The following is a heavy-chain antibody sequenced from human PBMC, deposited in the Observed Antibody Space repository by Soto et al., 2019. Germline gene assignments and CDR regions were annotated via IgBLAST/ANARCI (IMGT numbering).Heavy chain of an antibody. CDR2: IYHTGST. J-gene: IGHJ6*02. V-gene: IGHV4-4*02. Sequence: SETLSLTCGVFGGSISNSNWWTWVRQPPGKGLEWIGEIYHTGSTNYNSSLMSRVTISLDKPNNQFSLKLSSVTAADTAVYYCAVGDTTMALLYYSGMDVWGQGTTVTVSS. CDR1: GGSISNSNW. D-gene: IGHD5-18*01. CDR3: AVGDTTMALLYYSGMDV.